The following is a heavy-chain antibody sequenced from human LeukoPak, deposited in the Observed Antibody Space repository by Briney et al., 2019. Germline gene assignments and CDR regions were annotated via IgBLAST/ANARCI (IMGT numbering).Heavy chain of an antibody. CDR3: AKRWLQLRSVDAFDI. CDR2: IRYDGSNK. J-gene: IGHJ3*02. D-gene: IGHD5-24*01. Sequence: PGGSLRLSCAASGFTFSSYGMHWVRQAPGKGLEWVAFIRYDGSNKYYADSVKGRFTISRDNSKNTLYLQMNSLRAEDTAVYYCAKRWLQLRSVDAFDIWGQGTMVTVSS. CDR1: GFTFSSYG. V-gene: IGHV3-30*02.